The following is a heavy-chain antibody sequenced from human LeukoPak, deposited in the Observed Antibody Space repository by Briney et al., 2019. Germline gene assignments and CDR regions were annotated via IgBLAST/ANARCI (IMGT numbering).Heavy chain of an antibody. CDR3: AREDCIAAAGNWFDP. Sequence: ASVKVSCKASGYTFTSYDINWVRQATGQGLGWMGWMNPNSGNTGYAQKFQGRVTMTRNTSISTAYMELSSLRSEDTAVYYCAREDCIAAAGNWFDPWGQGTLVTVSS. D-gene: IGHD6-13*01. V-gene: IGHV1-8*01. J-gene: IGHJ5*02. CDR2: MNPNSGNT. CDR1: GYTFTSYD.